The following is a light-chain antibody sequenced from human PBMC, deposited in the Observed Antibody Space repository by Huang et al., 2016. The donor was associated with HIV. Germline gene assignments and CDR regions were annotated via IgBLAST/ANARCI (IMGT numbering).Light chain of an antibody. CDR2: DAS. CDR1: QSVSSNY. CDR3: QQYGSSPLT. J-gene: IGKJ4*02. V-gene: IGKV3-20*01. Sequence: EIVLTQSPGTLSSSPGERATISCRASQSVSSNYLAWYQQKPGQAPRLLIYDASSRDTGIPSRFSGSGSGTDFTLTISRLEPEDFAVYYCQQYGSSPLTFGGGTKVEIK.